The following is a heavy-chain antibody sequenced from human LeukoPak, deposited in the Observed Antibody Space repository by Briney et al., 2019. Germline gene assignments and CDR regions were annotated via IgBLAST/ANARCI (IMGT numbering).Heavy chain of an antibody. CDR2: VSSSGSTI. CDR1: GFTFSSYE. V-gene: IGHV3-48*03. CDR3: AKGEYDSSGYLGLDAFDI. D-gene: IGHD3-22*01. Sequence: GGSLRLSCAASGFTFSSYEMNWVRQAPGKGLEWASYVSSSGSTIYYADSVKGRFTISRDNAKNSLYLQMNSLRAEDTAVYYCAKGEYDSSGYLGLDAFDIWGQGTMVTVSS. J-gene: IGHJ3*02.